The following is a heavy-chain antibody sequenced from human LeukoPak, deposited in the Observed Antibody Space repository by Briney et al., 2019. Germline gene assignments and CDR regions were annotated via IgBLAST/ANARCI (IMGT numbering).Heavy chain of an antibody. CDR3: ARERPGPYYYHGMDV. J-gene: IGHJ6*02. V-gene: IGHV4-59*01. Sequence: SETLSLICGVSGGSISSYYGRWIREPRGGGGEWIGYIYYRGSTNYNPSLQSRVPLSVDTSKHQFSLKLSSVTAADPAVYYCARERPGPYYYHGMDVWGQGTTVTVSS. CDR1: GGSISSYY. CDR2: IYYRGST.